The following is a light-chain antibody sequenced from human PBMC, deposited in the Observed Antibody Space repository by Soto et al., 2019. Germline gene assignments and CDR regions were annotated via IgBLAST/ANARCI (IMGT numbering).Light chain of an antibody. CDR3: QQSYSTPFT. J-gene: IGKJ2*01. CDR1: QTVSSY. Sequence: IQMTQSPSSLSASVGDRVTITCRSSQTVSSYLNWYQQKPGKAPKFLIYTASSLQSEDPSRFSASGSGTDVTLTISSLQAEDFATYYCQQSYSTPFTCGQGTKLEIK. V-gene: IGKV1-39*01. CDR2: TAS.